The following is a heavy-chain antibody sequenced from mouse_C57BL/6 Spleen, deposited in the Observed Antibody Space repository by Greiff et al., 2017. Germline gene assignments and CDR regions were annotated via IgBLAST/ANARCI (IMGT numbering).Heavy chain of an antibody. V-gene: IGHV14-2*01. CDR3: ARRTTVVAWYFDY. Sequence: VQLQQSGAELVKPGASVKLSCTASGFNIKDYYMHWVKQRTEQGLEWIGRIDPEDGETKYAPKFRGKATITADTSSNTAYLQLSSLTSEDTAVYYCARRTTVVAWYFDYWGQGTTLTVSS. CDR2: IDPEDGET. J-gene: IGHJ2*01. CDR1: GFNIKDYY. D-gene: IGHD1-1*01.